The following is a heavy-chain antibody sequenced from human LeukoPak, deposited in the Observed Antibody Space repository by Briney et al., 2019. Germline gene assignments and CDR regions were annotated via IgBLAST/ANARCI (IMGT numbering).Heavy chain of an antibody. CDR2: IYYSGST. CDR3: ASGTYYYDSSGYLRFPFDY. Sequence: PSETLPLTCTVSGGSISSSSYYWGWIRQPPGKGLEWIGSIYYSGSTYYNPSLKSRVTISVDTSKNQFSLKLSSVTAADTAVYYCASGTYYYDSSGYLRFPFDYWGQGTLVTVSS. D-gene: IGHD3-22*01. J-gene: IGHJ4*02. V-gene: IGHV4-39*01. CDR1: GGSISSSSYY.